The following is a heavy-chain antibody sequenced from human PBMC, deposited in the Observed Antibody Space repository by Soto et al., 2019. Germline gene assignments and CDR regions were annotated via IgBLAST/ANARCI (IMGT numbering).Heavy chain of an antibody. D-gene: IGHD2-15*01. V-gene: IGHV1-18*01. CDR1: GYTFTSYG. J-gene: IGHJ3*02. CDR2: ISAYNGNT. CDR3: ARDLNGCGGSCYPYFDAFDI. Sequence: ASVKVSCKASGYTFTSYGISWVRQAPGQGLEWMGWISAYNGNTNYAQKLQGRVTMTTDTSASTAYMELRSLRSDDTAVYYCARDLNGCGGSCYPYFDAFDIWGQGTMVTVS.